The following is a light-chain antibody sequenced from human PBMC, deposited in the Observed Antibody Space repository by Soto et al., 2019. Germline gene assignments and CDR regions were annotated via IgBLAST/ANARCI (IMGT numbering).Light chain of an antibody. CDR3: QQYHNWPPFT. CDR1: QSVSGN. V-gene: IGKV3-15*01. CDR2: GAS. J-gene: IGKJ4*01. Sequence: EIVMTQSPATLSVSPGERATLSCRVSQSVSGNLAWYQQKPGQAPRLLIYGASTRATGVPARFSGSGSGTEFTLTISSLQSEDFALYHCQQYHNWPPFTFGGGTKVEI.